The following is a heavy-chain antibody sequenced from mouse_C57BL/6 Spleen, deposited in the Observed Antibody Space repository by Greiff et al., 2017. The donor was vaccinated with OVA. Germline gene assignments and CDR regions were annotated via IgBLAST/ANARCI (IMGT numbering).Heavy chain of an antibody. J-gene: IGHJ1*03. CDR1: GYTFTSYW. D-gene: IGHD4-1*01. Sequence: QVQLQQPGAELVRPGSSVKLSCKASGYTFTSYWMHWVKQRPIQGLEWIGNIDPSDSETHYNQKFKDKATLTVDKSSSTAYMQLSSLTSEDSAVYYCARRETGTHWYFDVWGTGTTVTVSS. CDR2: IDPSDSET. V-gene: IGHV1-52*01. CDR3: ARRETGTHWYFDV.